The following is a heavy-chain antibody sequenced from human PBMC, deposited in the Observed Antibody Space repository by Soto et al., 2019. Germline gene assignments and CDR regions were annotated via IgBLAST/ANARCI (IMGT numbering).Heavy chain of an antibody. CDR2: IIPFLGVT. V-gene: IGHV1-69*08. J-gene: IGHJ4*02. CDR3: ARDWESSVSTLSFGVL. Sequence: QVQLVQSRAEVKKPWSSMKVSCKSSGVTYSPYTINWVRQAPGQGVEWMGRIIPFLGVTNYGLKVQARVTITADKATNTAYMELRGLRLEDTAVYYCARDWESSVSTLSFGVLWGRGHLVTVSS. D-gene: IGHD3-16*01. CDR1: GVTYSPYT.